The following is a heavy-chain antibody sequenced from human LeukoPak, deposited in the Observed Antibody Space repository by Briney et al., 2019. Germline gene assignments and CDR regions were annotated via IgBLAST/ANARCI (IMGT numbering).Heavy chain of an antibody. V-gene: IGHV4-34*01. D-gene: IGHD3-22*01. J-gene: IGHJ4*02. CDR2: INHSGST. Sequence: SETLSLTCAVYGGSFSGYYWSWIRQPPGKGLEWIGEINHSGSTNYNPSLKSRVTISVDTSKNQFSLKLSSVTAADTAVYYCASSGYYSYFDSWGQGTLVTVSS. CDR1: GGSFSGYY. CDR3: ASSGYYSYFDS.